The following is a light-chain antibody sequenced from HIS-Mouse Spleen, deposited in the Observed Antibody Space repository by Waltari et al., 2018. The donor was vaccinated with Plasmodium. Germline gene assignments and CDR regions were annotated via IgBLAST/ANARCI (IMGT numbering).Light chain of an antibody. CDR1: ALPKKS. CDR3: YSTDSSGNHRV. J-gene: IGLJ3*02. V-gene: IGLV3-10*01. Sequence: SYELTQPPSVSVSPGQTARITCSGDALPKKSAYWYQQKSGPALVLVTYEDSKRPSGIPERFSGSSSGTMATLTISGAQVEDEADYYCYSTDSSGNHRVFGGGTKLTVL. CDR2: EDS.